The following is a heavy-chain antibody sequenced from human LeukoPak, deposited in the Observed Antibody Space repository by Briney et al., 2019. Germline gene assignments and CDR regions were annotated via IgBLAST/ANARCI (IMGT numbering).Heavy chain of an antibody. CDR2: INPSGGST. D-gene: IGHD3-22*01. CDR3: ARDCSNTYYYDSSGYPDY. V-gene: IGHV1-46*01. J-gene: IGHJ4*02. CDR1: GYTFTSYY. Sequence: GASVKVSCKASGYTFTSYYMHWVRQAPGQGLEWMGIINPSGGSTSYAQKFQGRVTMTRDMSTSTVYMELSSLRSEDTAVYYCARDCSNTYYYDSSGYPDYWGQGTLVTVSS.